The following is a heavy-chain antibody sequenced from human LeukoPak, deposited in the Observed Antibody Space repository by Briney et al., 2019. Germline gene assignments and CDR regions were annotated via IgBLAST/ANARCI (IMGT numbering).Heavy chain of an antibody. CDR3: ARQIASAGTAGFDF. J-gene: IGHJ4*02. CDR1: GGSISSYY. CDR2: IYSTGST. V-gene: IGHV4-4*07. Sequence: SETLSLTCTVSGGSISSYYWSWIRQPAGKGLEWIGRIYSTGSTNYNPSLKSRVAMSVDTSKNQFSLRLRSVTAADTAVYYCARQIASAGTAGFDFWGQEALVTVSS. D-gene: IGHD6-13*01.